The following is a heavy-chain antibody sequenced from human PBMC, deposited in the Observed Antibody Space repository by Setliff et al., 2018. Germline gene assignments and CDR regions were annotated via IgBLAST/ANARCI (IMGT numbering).Heavy chain of an antibody. J-gene: IGHJ3*02. D-gene: IGHD1-26*01. V-gene: IGHV4-39*07. CDR1: GGSISSSSYY. CDR2: IYYSGST. CDR3: ARGGDSGSYFLANHDASDI. Sequence: PSETLSLTCTVSGGSISSSSYYWGWIRQPPGKGLEWIGSIYYSGSTYYNPSLKSRVTISVDTSKNQFSLKLSSVTAADTAVYYCARGGDSGSYFLANHDASDIWGQGTMVTVSS.